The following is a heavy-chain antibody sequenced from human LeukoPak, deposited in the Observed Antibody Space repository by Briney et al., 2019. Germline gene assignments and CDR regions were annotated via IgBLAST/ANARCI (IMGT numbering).Heavy chain of an antibody. CDR1: GFTFSSYE. D-gene: IGHD6-6*01. J-gene: IGHJ5*02. CDR2: ISGSSSYI. CDR3: ARGSSNVAARNNWFDP. Sequence: GGSRRLSCAASGFTFSSYEMNWVRQAPGKGLEWVSSISGSSSYIYYADSMKGRFTISRDNGKNSLYLQMNSLRAEDTAVYFCARGSSNVAARNNWFDPWGQGTLVTVSS. V-gene: IGHV3-21*01.